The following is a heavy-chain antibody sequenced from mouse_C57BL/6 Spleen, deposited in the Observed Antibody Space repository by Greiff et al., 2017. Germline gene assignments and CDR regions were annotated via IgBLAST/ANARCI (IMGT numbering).Heavy chain of an antibody. CDR1: GYTFTSYW. Sequence: QVQLQQPGAELVKPGASVKLSCKASGYTFTSYWMPWVKQRPGQGLEWIGMIHPNSGSTNYNEKFKSKATLTVDKSSSTAYMQLSSLTSEDSAVYYCARGIGYGNYNSFDYWGQGTTLTVSS. D-gene: IGHD2-1*01. J-gene: IGHJ2*01. CDR3: ARGIGYGNYNSFDY. V-gene: IGHV1-64*01. CDR2: IHPNSGST.